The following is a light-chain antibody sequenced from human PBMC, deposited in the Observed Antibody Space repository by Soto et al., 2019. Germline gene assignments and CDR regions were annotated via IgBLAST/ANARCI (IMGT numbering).Light chain of an antibody. CDR1: SSDIGAYKF. Sequence: QSALTQPPSASGSPGQSVAISCTGTSSDIGAYKFASWYQQHPGKAPKLIIYEVSIRPSGVPDRFSGSKSGNTASLTVSGLLAEDEADYYCSLYAGSNNVVFGGGTKLTVL. V-gene: IGLV2-8*01. CDR2: EVS. J-gene: IGLJ2*01. CDR3: SLYAGSNNVV.